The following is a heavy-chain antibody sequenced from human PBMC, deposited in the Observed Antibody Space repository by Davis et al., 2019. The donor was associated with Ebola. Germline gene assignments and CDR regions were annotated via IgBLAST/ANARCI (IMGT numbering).Heavy chain of an antibody. CDR3: ARGLHYYDSSGYWVY. V-gene: IGHV4-34*01. D-gene: IGHD3-22*01. CDR2: IYHSGST. CDR1: VGSFSGYY. J-gene: IGHJ4*02. Sequence: SETLSLTCAVHVGSFSGYYWSWIRQPPGKGLEWIVEIYHSGSTNYNPSLKRRVTISVDTSKNPFSLKLSSVTAADTAVYYCARGLHYYDSSGYWVYLGQGTLVTVSS.